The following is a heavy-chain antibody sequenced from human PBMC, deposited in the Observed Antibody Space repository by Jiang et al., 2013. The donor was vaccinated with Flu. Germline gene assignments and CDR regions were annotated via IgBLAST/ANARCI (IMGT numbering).Heavy chain of an antibody. Sequence: KPTQTLTLTCTFSGFSLSTSGMCVSWIRQPPGKALEWLARIDWDDDKYYSTSLKTRLTISKDTSKNQVVLTMTNMDPVDTATYYCARMSPHYYDSSGYYSFDYWGPGNPGHRLL. CDR1: GFSLSTSGMC. D-gene: IGHD3-22*01. CDR3: ARMSPHYYDSSGYYSFDY. CDR2: IDWDDDK. V-gene: IGHV2-70*11. J-gene: IGHJ4*02.